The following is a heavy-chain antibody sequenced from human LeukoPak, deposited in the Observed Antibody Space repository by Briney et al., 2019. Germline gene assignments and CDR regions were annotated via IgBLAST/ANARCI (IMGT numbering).Heavy chain of an antibody. D-gene: IGHD3-9*01. CDR2: ISYDGSNK. CDR3: ARVEEGLYVLRYFDRMDV. CDR1: GFTFSSYA. Sequence: GGSLRLSCAASGFTFSSYAMHWVRQAPGKGLEWVAVISYDGSNKYYADSVKGRFTISRDNSKNTLYLQTNSLRAEDTAVYYCARVEEGLYVLRYFDRMDVWGKGTTVTVSS. V-gene: IGHV3-30*04. J-gene: IGHJ6*04.